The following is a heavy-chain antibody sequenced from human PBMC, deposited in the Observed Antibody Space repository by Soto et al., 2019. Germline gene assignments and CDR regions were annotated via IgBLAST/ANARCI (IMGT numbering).Heavy chain of an antibody. CDR1: GFTFSSYS. J-gene: IGHJ5*02. D-gene: IGHD3-22*01. Sequence: GGSLRLSCAASGFTFSSYSMNWVRQAPGKGLEWVSSISSSSSYIYYADSVKGRFTISRDNAKNSLYLQMNSLRAEDTAVYYCARDRGAYDGNWFDPWGQGTLVTVSS. V-gene: IGHV3-21*01. CDR3: ARDRGAYDGNWFDP. CDR2: ISSSSSYI.